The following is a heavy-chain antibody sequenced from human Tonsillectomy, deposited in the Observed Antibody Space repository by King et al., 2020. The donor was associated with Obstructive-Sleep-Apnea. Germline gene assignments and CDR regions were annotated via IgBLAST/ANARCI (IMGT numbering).Heavy chain of an antibody. CDR2: IIPILGIA. Sequence: QLVQSGAEVKKPGSSVKVSCKASRGTFSSYAINWVRQAPGQGLEWMGRIIPILGIANYVQKFQGRVTITADKSTSTAYMELSSLRSEDTAVYYCARGGSGSYTAFDIWGQGTMVTVSS. D-gene: IGHD3-10*01. V-gene: IGHV1-69*09. CDR1: RGTFSSYA. CDR3: ARGGSGSYTAFDI. J-gene: IGHJ3*02.